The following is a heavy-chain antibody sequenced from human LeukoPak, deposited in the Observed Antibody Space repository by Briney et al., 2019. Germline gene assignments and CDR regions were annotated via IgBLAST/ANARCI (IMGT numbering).Heavy chain of an antibody. D-gene: IGHD4-11*01. CDR3: ARVNEWSHSNYGYHYFDY. V-gene: IGHV1-2*02. CDR2: INPNSGGT. Sequence: GASVKVSCKASGYTFTGYYMHWVRQAPGQGLEWMGWINPNSGGTNYAQKFQGRVTMTRDTSISTAYMELSRLRSDDTAVYYCARVNEWSHSNYGYHYFDYWGQGTLVTVSS. J-gene: IGHJ4*02. CDR1: GYTFTGYY.